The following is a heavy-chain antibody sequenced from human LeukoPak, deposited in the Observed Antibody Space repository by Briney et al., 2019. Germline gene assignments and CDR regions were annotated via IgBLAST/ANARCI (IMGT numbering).Heavy chain of an antibody. D-gene: IGHD1-26*01. CDR2: IRYDEVIK. J-gene: IGHJ4*02. CDR1: GFIFSNYG. Sequence: GGSLRLSCAASGFIFSNYGMHWVRQAPGKGLQWVAFIRYDEVIKYYTDSVKGRFTISRDNSKNTLYLQMNSLRAEDTAVYYCAKDLVGATPNYFDYWGQGTLVTVSS. V-gene: IGHV3-30*02. CDR3: AKDLVGATPNYFDY.